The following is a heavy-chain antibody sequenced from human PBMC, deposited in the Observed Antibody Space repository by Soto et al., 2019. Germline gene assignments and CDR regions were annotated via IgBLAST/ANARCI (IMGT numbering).Heavy chain of an antibody. CDR1: GYSFTSYL. Sequence: GESLKISCTGLGYSFTSYLIGCLREMPGKGLEWMGIIYPGDSDTRYSPSFQGQVTISADKSITTAYLQWSSLKASDTAMYYCARGYCTTTICDPWFDPWGQGTLVTVSS. V-gene: IGHV5-51*01. J-gene: IGHJ5*02. D-gene: IGHD2-2*01. CDR3: ARGYCTTTICDPWFDP. CDR2: IYPGDSDT.